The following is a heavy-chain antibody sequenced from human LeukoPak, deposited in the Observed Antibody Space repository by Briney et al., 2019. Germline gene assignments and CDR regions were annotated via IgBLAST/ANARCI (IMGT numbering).Heavy chain of an antibody. V-gene: IGHV4-4*07. J-gene: IGHJ3*02. CDR1: GGSISSYY. CDR3: ARALSGSYYRSGLGI. D-gene: IGHD1-26*01. CDR2: IYTSGST. Sequence: SATLSLTFTVSGGSISSYYWSWIRPPAGRGLEWIGRIYTSGSTNYNPSLKSRVTMSVDTSKNQFSLKLSSVTAADTAVYYCARALSGSYYRSGLGIWGQGTMVTVSS.